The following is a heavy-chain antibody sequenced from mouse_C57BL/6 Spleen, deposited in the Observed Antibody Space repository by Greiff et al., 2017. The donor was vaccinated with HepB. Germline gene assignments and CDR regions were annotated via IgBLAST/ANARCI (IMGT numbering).Heavy chain of an antibody. CDR1: GFTFSSYA. CDR2: ISDGGSYT. V-gene: IGHV5-4*03. J-gene: IGHJ2*01. CDR3: ARVKNWSFDY. D-gene: IGHD4-1*01. Sequence: EVKLVESGGGLVKPGGSLKLSCAASGFTFSSYAMSWVRQTPEKRLEWVATISDGGSYTYYPDNVKGRFTISRDNAKNHLYLQMSHLKSEDTAMYYCARVKNWSFDYWGQGTTLTVSS.